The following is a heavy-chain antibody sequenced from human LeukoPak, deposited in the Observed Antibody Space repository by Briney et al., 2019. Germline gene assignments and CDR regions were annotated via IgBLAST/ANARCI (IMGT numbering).Heavy chain of an antibody. CDR2: INPSGGST. CDR3: AMGETFGPFDY. D-gene: IGHD3-10*01. J-gene: IGHJ4*02. CDR1: GYTFTSYY. V-gene: IGHV1-46*01. Sequence: ASVTVSCKASGYTFTSYYMHWVRQAPAQGLEWMGIINPSGGSTSYAQKFQGRVTMTRDTSTSTVYMELSSLRSEDTAVYYCAMGETFGPFDYWGQGTLVTVSS.